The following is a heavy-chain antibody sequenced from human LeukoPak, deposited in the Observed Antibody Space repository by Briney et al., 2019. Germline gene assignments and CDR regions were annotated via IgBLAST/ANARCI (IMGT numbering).Heavy chain of an antibody. D-gene: IGHD3-10*01. CDR1: AYSFTRYG. CDR2: ISAYNGNT. Sequence: GASVRVSCKASAYSFTRYGISWVRQAPGQGLEWMGWISAYNGNTNYAQKLQGRVTMTTDTSTSTAYMELRSLRSDDTAVYYCARRYGSVLNYYYYYMDVWGKGTTVTISS. CDR3: ARRYGSVLNYYYYYMDV. J-gene: IGHJ6*03. V-gene: IGHV1-18*01.